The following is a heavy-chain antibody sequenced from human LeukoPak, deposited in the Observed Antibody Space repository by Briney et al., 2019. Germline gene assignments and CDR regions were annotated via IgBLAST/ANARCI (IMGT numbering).Heavy chain of an antibody. J-gene: IGHJ4*02. CDR3: LREETIVVIREPPP. D-gene: IGHD3-22*01. V-gene: IGHV3-7*01. CDR2: INQDGSDK. Sequence: GGSLRLSCAASGFTFSNYWMSWVRQAPGKGLEWVANINQDGSDKYYVDSVKGRFTISRDNAKNSLYLRMNSLRAEDTAIYYCLREETIVVIREPPPRGQGTLVAVSS. CDR1: GFTFSNYW.